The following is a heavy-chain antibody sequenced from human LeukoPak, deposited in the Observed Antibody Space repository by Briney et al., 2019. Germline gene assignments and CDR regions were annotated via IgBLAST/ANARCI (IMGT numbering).Heavy chain of an antibody. CDR1: GGSISSYY. CDR2: IYYSGST. J-gene: IGHJ4*02. CDR3: ARSAYYDSSGRIDY. V-gene: IGHV4-59*08. Sequence: SETLSLTCTVSGGSISSYYWSWIRQPPGKGLEWTGYIYYSGSTNYDPSLKSRVTISVDTSKNQFSLKLSSVTAADTAVYYCARSAYYDSSGRIDYWGQGTLVTVSS. D-gene: IGHD3-22*01.